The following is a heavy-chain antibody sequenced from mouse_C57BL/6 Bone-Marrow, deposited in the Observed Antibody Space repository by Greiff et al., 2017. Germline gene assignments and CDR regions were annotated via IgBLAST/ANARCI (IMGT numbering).Heavy chain of an antibody. CDR2: INYDGSST. Sequence: DVMLVESEGGLVQPGSSMKLSCTASGFTFSDYYMAWVRQVPEKGLEWVANINYDGSSTYYLDSLKSRFIISRDNAKNILYLQMSSLKSEDTATYYCARLADYYYGSSYWYFDVWGTGTTVTVSS. J-gene: IGHJ1*03. V-gene: IGHV5-16*01. D-gene: IGHD1-1*01. CDR1: GFTFSDYY. CDR3: ARLADYYYGSSYWYFDV.